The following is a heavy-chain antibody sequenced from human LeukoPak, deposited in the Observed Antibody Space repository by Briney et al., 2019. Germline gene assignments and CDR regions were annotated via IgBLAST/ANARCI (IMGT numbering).Heavy chain of an antibody. CDR2: INPSGGST. V-gene: IGHV1-46*01. J-gene: IGHJ4*02. CDR1: GYTFTSYY. CDR3: AGDLNDY. Sequence: ASVKVSCKASGYTFTSYYMHWVRQAPGQGLEWMGIINPSGGSTSYAQKFQGRVTITADESTSTAYMELSSLRSEDTAVYYCAGDLNDYWGQGTLVTVSS.